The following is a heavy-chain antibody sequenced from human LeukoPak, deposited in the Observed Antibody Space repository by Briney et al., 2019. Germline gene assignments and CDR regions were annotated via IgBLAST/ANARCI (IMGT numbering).Heavy chain of an antibody. CDR1: GFTFSSYA. J-gene: IGHJ6*03. Sequence: SGGSLRLSCAASGFTFSSYAMHWVRQAPGKGLEWVAVISYDGSNKYYADSVKGRFTISRDNSKNTLYLQMNSLRAEDTAVYYCASSGGGYYYYYMDVWGKGTTVTVSS. D-gene: IGHD3-10*01. V-gene: IGHV3-30-3*01. CDR2: ISYDGSNK. CDR3: ASSGGGYYYYYMDV.